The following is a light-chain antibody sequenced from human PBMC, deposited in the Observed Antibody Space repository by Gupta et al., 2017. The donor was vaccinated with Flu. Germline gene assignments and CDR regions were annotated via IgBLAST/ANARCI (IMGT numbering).Light chain of an antibody. CDR3: TQGTPLMT. CDR1: QGRGHRNGNNS. V-gene: IGKV2-30*02. Sequence: PVSLGETDYSCGRTSQGRGHRNGNNSLDWWQQRPDHPQRRIIDGGTKSDLGDKGRFSGGGAANDFTLKSSRAEDEDGGVYYCTQGTPLMTFGQGTKVEIK. CDR2: GGT. J-gene: IGKJ1*01.